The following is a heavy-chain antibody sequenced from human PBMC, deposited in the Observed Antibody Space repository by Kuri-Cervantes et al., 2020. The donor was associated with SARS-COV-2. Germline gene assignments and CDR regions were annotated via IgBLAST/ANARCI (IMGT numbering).Heavy chain of an antibody. CDR3: ARHFEKGVGALYYMDV. CDR1: GGSISSSSYY. J-gene: IGHJ6*03. D-gene: IGHD1-26*01. Sequence: ESLKISCTVSGGSISSSSYYWGWIRQPPGKGLEWIGSIYYSGSTYYNPSLKSRVTISVDTSKNQFSLKLSSVTAADTAVYYCARHFEKGVGALYYMDVWGQGTTVTVSS. CDR2: IYYSGST. V-gene: IGHV4-39*01.